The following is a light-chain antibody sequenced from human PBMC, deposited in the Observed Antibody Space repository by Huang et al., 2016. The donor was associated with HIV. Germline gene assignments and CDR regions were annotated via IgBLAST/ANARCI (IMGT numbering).Light chain of an antibody. CDR2: GAS. CDR1: QIINKY. CDR3: QQSYNIPRT. V-gene: IGKV1-39*01. J-gene: IGKJ2*01. Sequence: DIQMTQAPPSLSAAVGDRVIITCRASQIINKYLNWYQQMPGRATKLLISGASSLQGGVSSRCSGSGSGTDFTLTIRDLQPEDTATYHCQQSYNIPRTFGQGTLLEI.